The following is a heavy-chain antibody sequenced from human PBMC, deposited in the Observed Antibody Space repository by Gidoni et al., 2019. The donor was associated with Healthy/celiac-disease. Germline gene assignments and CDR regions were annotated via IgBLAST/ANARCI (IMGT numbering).Heavy chain of an antibody. Sequence: EVQLLESGGGLVQPGGSLRLSCAAAGFTFSSYAMSWVRQAPGKGLGVVSAISGSGGSTYYADSGKGRFTISRDKSKNTLYLQNNSLRAEETAVYFLSKDFEGVYWNYLYYLDYRGQGTLGTVSS. CDR3: SKDFEGVYWNYLYYLDY. V-gene: IGHV3-23*01. CDR2: ISGSGGST. D-gene: IGHD1-7*01. CDR1: GFTFSSYA. J-gene: IGHJ4*02.